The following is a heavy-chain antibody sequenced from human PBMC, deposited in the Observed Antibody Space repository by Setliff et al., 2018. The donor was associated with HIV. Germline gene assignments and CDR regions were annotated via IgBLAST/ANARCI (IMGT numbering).Heavy chain of an antibody. Sequence: ASVMVSCKASGYTFTSYGISWVRQAPGQGLEWMGWISAYSGNTNYAQKLQGRVTMTTDTSTRTAYMELRSLRSDDTAVYYCARRVQGSNWYSRYYYYYIDVWGKGTTVTSP. CDR3: ARRVQGSNWYSRYYYYYIDV. CDR1: GYTFTSYG. J-gene: IGHJ6*03. CDR2: ISAYSGNT. D-gene: IGHD6-13*01. V-gene: IGHV1-18*01.